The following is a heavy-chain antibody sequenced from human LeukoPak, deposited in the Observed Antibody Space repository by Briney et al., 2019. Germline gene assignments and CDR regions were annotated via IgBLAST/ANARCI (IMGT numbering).Heavy chain of an antibody. V-gene: IGHV3-23*01. J-gene: IGHJ5*02. CDR3: ANSGGGSFGVVIDNWFDP. CDR1: GFTFSSYA. Sequence: GESLRLSCAASGFTFSSYAMSWVRQAPGKGLEWVSAISGSGGSTYYADSVKGRFTISRDNSKNTLYLQMNSLRAEDTAVYYCANSGGGSFGVVIDNWFDPWGQGTLVTVSS. CDR2: ISGSGGST. D-gene: IGHD3-3*01.